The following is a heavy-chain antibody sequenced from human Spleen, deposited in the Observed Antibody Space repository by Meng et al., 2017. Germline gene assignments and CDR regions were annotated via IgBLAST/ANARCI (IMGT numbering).Heavy chain of an antibody. V-gene: IGHV3-21*01. CDR3: ASLGPAVIMGPLDY. Sequence: GESLKISCAASGFTFRSHTINWVRQAPGKGLEWVSSISSISHYIYYADSVKGRFTISRDNAKNSLYLQMNSLRAEDTAVYYCASLGPAVIMGPLDYWGQGTLVTVSS. CDR2: ISSISHYI. D-gene: IGHD3-3*01. CDR1: GFTFRSHT. J-gene: IGHJ4*02.